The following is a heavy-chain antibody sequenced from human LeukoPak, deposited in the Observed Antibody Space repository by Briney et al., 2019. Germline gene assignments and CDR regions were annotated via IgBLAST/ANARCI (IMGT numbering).Heavy chain of an antibody. CDR2: ISERGGST. CDR3: AKRGIVIRAVIIIGLHKEAYYFDY. D-gene: IGHD3-10*01. J-gene: IGHJ4*02. CDR1: GITLSNYG. V-gene: IGHV3-23*01. Sequence: GGSLRLSCVVSGITLSNYGMGWVRQAPGKGLEWVSGISERGGSTNYADSVKGRFIISRDTSKNTVYLQMNSLRVEDTAVYFCAKRGIVIRAVIIIGLHKEAYYFDYWGQGIPVTVSS.